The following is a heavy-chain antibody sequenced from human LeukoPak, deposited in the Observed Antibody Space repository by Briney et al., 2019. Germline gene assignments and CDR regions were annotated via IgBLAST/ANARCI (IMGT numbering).Heavy chain of an antibody. Sequence: SETLSLTCTVSGGSISSYYWSWIRQPPGKGLEWIRYIYYSGSTNYNPSLKSRVTISVDTSKNQFSLKLSSVTAADTAVYYCARDLTGYSYGLYWYFDLWGRGTLVTVSS. J-gene: IGHJ2*01. CDR2: IYYSGST. CDR1: GGSISSYY. D-gene: IGHD5-18*01. V-gene: IGHV4-59*01. CDR3: ARDLTGYSYGLYWYFDL.